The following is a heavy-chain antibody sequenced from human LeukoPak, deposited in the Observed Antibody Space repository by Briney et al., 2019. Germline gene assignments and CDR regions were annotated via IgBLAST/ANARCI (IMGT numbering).Heavy chain of an antibody. CDR1: GFTFSSYG. Sequence: GGSLRLSCAASGFTFSSYGMHWVRQAPGKGLEWVAVISYDGSNKYYADSVKGRFTISRDNSKNTLYLQMNSLRAEDTAVYYCASLPLSRTDAFDIWGQGTMVTVSS. CDR3: ASLPLSRTDAFDI. D-gene: IGHD1-14*01. J-gene: IGHJ3*02. CDR2: ISYDGSNK. V-gene: IGHV3-30*03.